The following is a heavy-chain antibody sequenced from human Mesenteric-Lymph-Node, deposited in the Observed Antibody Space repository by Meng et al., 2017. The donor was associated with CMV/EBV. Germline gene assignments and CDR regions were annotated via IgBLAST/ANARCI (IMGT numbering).Heavy chain of an antibody. J-gene: IGHJ6*03. V-gene: IGHV3-30*02. CDR3: AKRLRRGDQIAKDDGREG. D-gene: IGHD1-1*01. CDR2: IRYDGSNK. Sequence: GGSLRLSCAASGFTFSNYDMHWVRQAPGKGLEWVAFIRYDGSNKFYADSVKGRFTISRDNSKITLYLQMNSLRAEDTAVYYCAKRLRRGDQIAKDDGREGGGKG. CDR1: GFTFSNYD.